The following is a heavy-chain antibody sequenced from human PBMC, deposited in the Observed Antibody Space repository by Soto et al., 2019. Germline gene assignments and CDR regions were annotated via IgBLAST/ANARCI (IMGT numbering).Heavy chain of an antibody. CDR1: GFTFSDYY. CDR3: ARDAVADFWSGYYTSHYWYFDL. J-gene: IGHJ2*01. Sequence: QVQLVESGGGLVKPGGSLRLSCAASGFTFSDYYMGWIRQAPGKGLEWVSYISSSGSTIYYADSVKGRFTISRDNAKNSLYLQMNSLRAEDTAVYYCARDAVADFWSGYYTSHYWYFDLWGRGTLVTVSS. D-gene: IGHD3-3*01. V-gene: IGHV3-11*01. CDR2: ISSSGSTI.